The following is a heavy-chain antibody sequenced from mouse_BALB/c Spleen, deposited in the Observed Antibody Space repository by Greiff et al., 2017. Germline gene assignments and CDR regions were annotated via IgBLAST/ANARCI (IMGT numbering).Heavy chain of an antibody. CDR2: IYPGGGYT. J-gene: IGHJ4*01. CDR1: GYTFTNYW. D-gene: IGHD1-1*01. V-gene: IGHV1-63*02. Sequence: QVHVKQSGAELVRPGTSVKISCKASGYTFTNYWLGWVKQRPGHGLEWIGDIYPGGGYTNYNEKFKGKATLTADTSSSTAYMQLSSLTSEDSAVYFCAAYYYGSSYRSAMDYWGQGTSVTVSS. CDR3: AAYYYGSSYRSAMDY.